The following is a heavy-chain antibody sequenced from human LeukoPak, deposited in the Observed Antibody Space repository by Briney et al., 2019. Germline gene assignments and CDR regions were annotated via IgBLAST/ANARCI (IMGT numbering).Heavy chain of an antibody. J-gene: IGHJ4*02. CDR3: AWTYDSSGYYYYFDY. CDR2: IYYSGST. D-gene: IGHD3-22*01. CDR1: GGSISSGGYY. V-gene: IGHV4-31*03. Sequence: PSETLSLTCTVSGGSISSGGYYWSWIRQHPGKGLEWIGYIYYSGSTYYNPSLKSRVTISVDTSKNQFSLKLSSVTAADTAVYYCAWTYDSSGYYYYFDYWGQGTLVTVSS.